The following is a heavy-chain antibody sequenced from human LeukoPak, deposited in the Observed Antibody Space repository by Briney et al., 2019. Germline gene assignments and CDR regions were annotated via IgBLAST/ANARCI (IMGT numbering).Heavy chain of an antibody. D-gene: IGHD3-10*01. CDR1: GGSISSYY. CDR2: IYYSGST. CDR3: ARTVPGATGAFDI. J-gene: IGHJ3*02. V-gene: IGHV4-59*12. Sequence: SETLSLTCTVSGGSISSYYWSWIRQPPGKGLECIGYIYYSGSTNYNPSLKSRVTISVDTSKNQFSLKLSSVTALDTAVYYCARTVPGATGAFDIWGQGTMVTVSS.